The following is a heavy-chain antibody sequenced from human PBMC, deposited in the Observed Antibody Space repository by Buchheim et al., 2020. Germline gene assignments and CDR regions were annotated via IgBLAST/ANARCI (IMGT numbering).Heavy chain of an antibody. CDR2: ISYDGSNK. Sequence: QVQLVESGGGVVQPGRSLRLSCAASGFTFSSYGMHWVRQAPGKGLEWVAVISYDGSNKYYADSVKGRFTISRDNYKKTLHLQMNSLRAEDTAVYYCAKATLGIAVAGYFDYWGQGTL. D-gene: IGHD6-19*01. CDR3: AKATLGIAVAGYFDY. CDR1: GFTFSSYG. V-gene: IGHV3-30*18. J-gene: IGHJ4*02.